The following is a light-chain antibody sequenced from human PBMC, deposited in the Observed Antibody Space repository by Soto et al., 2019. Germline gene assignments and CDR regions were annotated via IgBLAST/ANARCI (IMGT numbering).Light chain of an antibody. Sequence: QSALTQPASVSGSPGQSITISCTGTSSDFGSYKYVSWYQQHPGKDPKLIIYDVSKRPSGISDRFSGSKSGNTASLTISGLRSEDEADYYCSSYTTTSSYVFGTGIKVTVL. CDR2: DVS. CDR1: SSDFGSYKY. V-gene: IGLV2-14*01. CDR3: SSYTTTSSYV. J-gene: IGLJ1*01.